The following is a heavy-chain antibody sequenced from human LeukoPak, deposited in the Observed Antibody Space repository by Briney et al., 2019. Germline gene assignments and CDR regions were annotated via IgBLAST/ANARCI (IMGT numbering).Heavy chain of an antibody. V-gene: IGHV4-34*01. CDR2: INHSGST. J-gene: IGHJ4*02. D-gene: IGHD1-7*01. CDR1: GGSFSGYY. Sequence: SETLSLTCAVYGGSFSGYYWSWLRQPPGKGLEWIGEINHSGSTNYNPSLKSRVTISVDTSKNQFSLKLSSVTAADTAVYYCARLELLYYFDYWGQGTLVTVSS. CDR3: ARLELLYYFDY.